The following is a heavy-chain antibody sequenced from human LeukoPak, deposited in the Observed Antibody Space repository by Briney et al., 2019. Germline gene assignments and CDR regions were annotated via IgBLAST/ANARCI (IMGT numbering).Heavy chain of an antibody. Sequence: SETLSLTCTVSGGSIRSNFYYWGWIRQPPGKGLEWIGNIYYIGSTKYNPSLKSRVTISVDTSKNQFSLTLSSVTAADTAVYYCARGRDSRGYQFKGFDYWGQGTLVAVSS. V-gene: IGHV4-61*05. CDR3: ARGRDSRGYQFKGFDY. CDR1: GGSIRSNFYY. D-gene: IGHD3-22*01. J-gene: IGHJ4*02. CDR2: IYYIGST.